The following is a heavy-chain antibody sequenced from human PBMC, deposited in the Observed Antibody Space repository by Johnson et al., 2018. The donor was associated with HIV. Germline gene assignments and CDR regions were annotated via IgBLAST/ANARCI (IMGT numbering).Heavy chain of an antibody. V-gene: IGHV3-30*04. Sequence: QMQLVESGGGLVQPGGSLRLSCAASGFTFSSYAMHWVRQAPGKGLEWVAVISYDGSNKYYADSVKGRFIISRDNAKNSLYLQMNSLRAEDTAVYYCATLNGHAFDIWGQGTMVTVSS. CDR2: ISYDGSNK. CDR3: ATLNGHAFDI. J-gene: IGHJ3*02. CDR1: GFTFSSYA.